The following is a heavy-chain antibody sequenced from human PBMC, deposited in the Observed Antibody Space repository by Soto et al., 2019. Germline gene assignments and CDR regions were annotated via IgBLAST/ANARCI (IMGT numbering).Heavy chain of an antibody. J-gene: IGHJ4*02. CDR3: ATRTSVFGIVTFY. V-gene: IGHV4-4*02. CDR1: GESVSNGNW. Sequence: QVQLKESGPGLVTPWGTLSLTCAVSGESVSNGNWWCWVRQPPGRGLEWVGEIHQSGDTNYNPSLKSRVTVSADRSNNQYSQRLNSVTAADTAMYYCATRTSVFGIVTFYWGQGILVTVSS. CDR2: IHQSGDT. D-gene: IGHD3-16*01.